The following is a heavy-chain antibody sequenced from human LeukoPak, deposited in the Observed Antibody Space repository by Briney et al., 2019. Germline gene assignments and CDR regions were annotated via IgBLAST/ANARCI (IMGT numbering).Heavy chain of an antibody. CDR3: ARDNSVDDNAWWFDP. J-gene: IGHJ5*02. CDR1: GFTFSIYS. Sequence: PGGSLRLSCAASGFTFSIYSMNGVRQAPGKGLEWVSCISSSSSYIYYADSVKGRFTISRDNAKNSLYLQMSSLRSEDTAIYYCARDNSVDDNAWWFDPWGQGTLVTVSS. CDR2: ISSSSSYI. D-gene: IGHD3-22*01. V-gene: IGHV3-21*04.